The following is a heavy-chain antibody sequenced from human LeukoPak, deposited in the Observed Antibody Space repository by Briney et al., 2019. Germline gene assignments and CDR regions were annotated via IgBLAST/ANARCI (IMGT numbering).Heavy chain of an antibody. J-gene: IGHJ2*01. CDR1: GYSFTGYW. CDR3: ARRTSEFSNRWYFDL. CDR2: IYPGDSDT. Sequence: GESLKISCKGSGYSFTGYWIGWVRKMPGKGLEWMGIIYPGDSDTRYSPSFQGQVTISADKSINTAFVQWSSLKASDTAIYYCARRTSEFSNRWYFDLWGRGTLVTVSS. D-gene: IGHD6-6*01. V-gene: IGHV5-51*01.